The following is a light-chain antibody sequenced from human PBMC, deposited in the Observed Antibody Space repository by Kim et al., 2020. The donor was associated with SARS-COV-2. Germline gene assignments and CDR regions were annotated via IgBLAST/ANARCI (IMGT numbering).Light chain of an antibody. CDR3: NSYTDNHSLV. V-gene: IGLV2-14*03. Sequence: QYALTQPASVSGSPGQSITISCTGSSSDVGGYDFVSWYQQHPGKAPQLIIYDVDNRPFGVSTRFSGSKSGNTASLTISGLQPEDEADYYCNSYTDNHSLVFGGGTQLTVL. J-gene: IGLJ3*02. CDR2: DVD. CDR1: SSDVGGYDF.